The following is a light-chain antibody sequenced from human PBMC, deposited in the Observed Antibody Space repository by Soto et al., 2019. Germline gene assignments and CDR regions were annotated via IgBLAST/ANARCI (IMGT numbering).Light chain of an antibody. Sequence: QSALTQPASVSGAPGQSITISCTGTSSDIGVYKYVSWYQQYPGKAPKLMIYEVSNRPSGVSNRFAGSKSGNTACLTISGLQAEGEADYYCSSHTSSNTWVFGGGTKVTVL. CDR3: SSHTSSNTWV. CDR1: SSDIGVYKY. V-gene: IGLV2-14*01. J-gene: IGLJ3*02. CDR2: EVS.